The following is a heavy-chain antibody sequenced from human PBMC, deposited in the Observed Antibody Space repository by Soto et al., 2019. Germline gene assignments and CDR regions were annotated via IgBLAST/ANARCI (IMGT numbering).Heavy chain of an antibody. CDR1: GGSISSYY. CDR2: IYHSGST. CDR3: ARVPDY. V-gene: IGHV4-59*12. J-gene: IGHJ4*02. D-gene: IGHD2-2*01. Sequence: SETLSLTCTVSGGSISSYYWSWIRQHPRKGLEWIGYIYHSGSTNYNPSLKSRVTISIDRSKNQFSLKLSSVSAADTAVYYCARVPDYWGQGILVTVSS.